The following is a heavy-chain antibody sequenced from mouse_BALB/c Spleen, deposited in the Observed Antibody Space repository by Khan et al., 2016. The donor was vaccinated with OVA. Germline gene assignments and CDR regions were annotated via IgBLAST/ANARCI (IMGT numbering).Heavy chain of an antibody. CDR2: ISGDSSTI. V-gene: IGHV5-17*02. J-gene: IGHJ2*01. D-gene: IGHD1-1*01. CDR3: ATSYYYGYYFDY. CDR1: GFTFSSYG. Sequence: EVQLQESGGGLVQPGGSRKLSCAASGFTFSSYGMHWVRQAPEKGLEWVAYISGDSSTIYYADTVKGRFTISRDNPKNTLFLQMTSLMSEDTAMYYGATSYYYGYYFDYWGPGTTLTGSS.